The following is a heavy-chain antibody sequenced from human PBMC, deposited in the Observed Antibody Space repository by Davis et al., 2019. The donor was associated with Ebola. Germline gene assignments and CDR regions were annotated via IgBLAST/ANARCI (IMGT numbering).Heavy chain of an antibody. CDR2: IKKDGSEK. CDR1: GFILETYG. CDR3: ARVSDVDSGSLYRASDY. Sequence: GGSLRLSCVASGFILETYGMNWVRQAPGKGLEWVANIKKDGSEKNYVDSVKGRFTISRDNAKNSLYLQMNSLRAEDTAVYYCARVSDVDSGSLYRASDYWGQGTLVTVSS. D-gene: IGHD1-26*01. V-gene: IGHV3-7*04. J-gene: IGHJ4*02.